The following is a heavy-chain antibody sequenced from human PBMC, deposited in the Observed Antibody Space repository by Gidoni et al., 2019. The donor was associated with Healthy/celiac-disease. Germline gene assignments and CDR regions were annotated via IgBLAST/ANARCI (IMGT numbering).Heavy chain of an antibody. Sequence: QLQLQESAPGLVKPSATLSLTCTVSGGSIISSTYYWGWIRQPPGKGLEWIGSIYYRGRTYYQPSIKSRVTISVDTSKNQFSRKLSSVTAADTAVYYCARHLSPGRRRWLVRAPFDYWGQGTLVTVSS. CDR2: IYYRGRT. J-gene: IGHJ4*02. CDR3: ARHLSPGRRRWLVRAPFDY. V-gene: IGHV4-39*01. D-gene: IGHD6-19*01. CDR1: GGSIISSTYY.